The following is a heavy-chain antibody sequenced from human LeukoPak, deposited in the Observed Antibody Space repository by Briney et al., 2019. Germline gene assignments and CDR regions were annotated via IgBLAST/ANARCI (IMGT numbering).Heavy chain of an antibody. J-gene: IGHJ4*02. CDR3: ARHGTYYDILTGYYADY. Sequence: GESLEISCKGSGYSFTSYWIGWVRQMPGKGLEWMGIIYPGDSDTRYSPSFQGQVTISADKSISTAYLQWSSLKASDTAMYYCARHGTYYDILTGYYADYWGQGTLVTVSS. CDR1: GYSFTSYW. V-gene: IGHV5-51*01. CDR2: IYPGDSDT. D-gene: IGHD3-9*01.